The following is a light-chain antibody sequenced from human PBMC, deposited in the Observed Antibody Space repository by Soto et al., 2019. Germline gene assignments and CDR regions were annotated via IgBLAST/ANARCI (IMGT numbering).Light chain of an antibody. CDR1: SSDVGDYNY. CDR3: SSYTSMSTYV. Sequence: QSALTQPASVSGSPGQSITISCTGTSSDVGDYNYVSWYQHHPGKAPKHMIYEVSNWPSGISDRFSGSKSGNTASLTISGLQAEDEADYYCSSYTSMSTYVFGTGTKLTVL. J-gene: IGLJ1*01. V-gene: IGLV2-14*01. CDR2: EVS.